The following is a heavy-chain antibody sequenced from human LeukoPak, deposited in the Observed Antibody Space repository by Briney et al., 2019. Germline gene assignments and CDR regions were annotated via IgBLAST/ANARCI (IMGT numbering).Heavy chain of an antibody. V-gene: IGHV4-4*07. D-gene: IGHD6-19*01. J-gene: IGHJ6*03. CDR3: ARASGGSAVAGTSYYMDV. CDR1: GGSISSYY. CDR2: IYTSGST. Sequence: SETLSLTCTVSGGSISSYYWSWIRQPAGKGLEWIGRIYTSGSTNYNPSLKSRVTISVDTSKNQFSLKLSSVTAADTAVYYCARASGGSAVAGTSYYMDVWGKGTTVTVSS.